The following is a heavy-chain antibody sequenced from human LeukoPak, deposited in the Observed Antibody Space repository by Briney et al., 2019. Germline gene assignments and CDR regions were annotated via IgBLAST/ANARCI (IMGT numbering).Heavy chain of an antibody. J-gene: IGHJ5*02. CDR2: ISYDGSNK. V-gene: IGHV3-30-3*01. D-gene: IGHD2-15*01. Sequence: GGSLRLSCAASGFTFSSYAMHWVRQAPGKGLEWVAVISYDGSNKYYADSVKGRFTISRDNSKNTLYLQMNSLSAEDTAIYYCARAPGGPRPGNWFDPWGQGTLATVSS. CDR3: ARAPGGPRPGNWFDP. CDR1: GFTFSSYA.